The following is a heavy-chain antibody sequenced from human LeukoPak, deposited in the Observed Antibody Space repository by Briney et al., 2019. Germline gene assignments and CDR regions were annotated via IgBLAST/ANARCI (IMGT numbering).Heavy chain of an antibody. J-gene: IGHJ4*02. CDR1: GGSISGYY. Sequence: SETLSLTCAVYGGSISGYYWSWIRQPPGKGLEWIGEINHSGSTNYNPSLKSRVTISVDTSKNQFSLKLSSVTAADTAVYYCARGLRYYDSSGYGYWGQGTLVTVSS. V-gene: IGHV4-34*01. D-gene: IGHD3-22*01. CDR3: ARGLRYYDSSGYGY. CDR2: INHSGST.